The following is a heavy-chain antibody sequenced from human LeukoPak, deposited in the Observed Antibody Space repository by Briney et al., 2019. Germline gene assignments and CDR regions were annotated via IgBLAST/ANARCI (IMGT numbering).Heavy chain of an antibody. V-gene: IGHV3-23*01. D-gene: IGHD6-13*01. CDR2: ISGSGGST. CDR1: GFTFSSYA. Sequence: GGSLRLSCAASGFTFSSYAMSWVRQAPGKGLEWVSAISGSGGSTYYADSVKGRFTISRDNSKNTLYLQMSSLRAEDTAVYYCARTSRIAAAGPHYYFDYWGQGTLVTVSS. J-gene: IGHJ4*02. CDR3: ARTSRIAAAGPHYYFDY.